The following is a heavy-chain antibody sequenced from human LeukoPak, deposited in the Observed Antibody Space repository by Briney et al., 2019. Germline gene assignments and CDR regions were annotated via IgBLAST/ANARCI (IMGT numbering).Heavy chain of an antibody. V-gene: IGHV3-23*01. J-gene: IGHJ6*02. D-gene: IGHD2-15*01. Sequence: GGSVRLSCGVSGFTFSSYWMSWVRQAPGEGLEWVSAISGSGGSTYYADSVKGRFTISRDNSKNTLYLQMNSLRAEDTAVYYCAKENGYCSGGSCYPYYYYGMDVWGQGTTVTVSS. CDR2: ISGSGGST. CDR1: GFTFSSYW. CDR3: AKENGYCSGGSCYPYYYYGMDV.